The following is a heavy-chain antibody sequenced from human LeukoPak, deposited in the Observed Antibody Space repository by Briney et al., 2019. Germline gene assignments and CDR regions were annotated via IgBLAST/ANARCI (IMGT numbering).Heavy chain of an antibody. CDR1: GFTFSSFT. D-gene: IGHD6-19*01. CDR2: ISGSGDRT. V-gene: IGHV3-23*01. CDR3: AKDHGVAVAGMYY. Sequence: PGGSLRLSCAASGFTFSSFTMTWVRQAPGKGLEWVSSISGSGDRTYYADSVKGRFTISRDNSRNTLYLQMNSVRAEGTAVYFCAKDHGVAVAGMYYWGQGTLVTVSS. J-gene: IGHJ4*02.